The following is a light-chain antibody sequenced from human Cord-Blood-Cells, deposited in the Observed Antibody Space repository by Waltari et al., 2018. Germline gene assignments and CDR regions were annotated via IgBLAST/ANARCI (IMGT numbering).Light chain of an antibody. Sequence: DIQMTQSPYSLSASVGDRVTITCPASQDISNYLNWYQQKPGKAPKLLIYDASNLETGVPSRFSGSGSGTDFTFTISSLQPEDIATYYCQQYDNLPSFTFGPGTKVDIK. CDR1: QDISNY. CDR2: DAS. CDR3: QQYDNLPSFT. V-gene: IGKV1-33*01. J-gene: IGKJ3*01.